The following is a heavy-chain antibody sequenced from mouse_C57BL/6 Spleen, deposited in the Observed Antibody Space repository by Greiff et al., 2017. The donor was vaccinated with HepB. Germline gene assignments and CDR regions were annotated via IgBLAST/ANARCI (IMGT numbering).Heavy chain of an antibody. D-gene: IGHD1-1*01. Sequence: VQLVESGAELVRPGTSVKMSCKASGYTFTNYWIGWAKQRPGHGLEWIGDIYPGGGYTNYNEKFKGKATLTADKSSSTAYMQFSSLTSEDSAIYYCARCDYYGSSPFDYWGQGTTLTVSS. V-gene: IGHV1-63*01. J-gene: IGHJ2*01. CDR3: ARCDYYGSSPFDY. CDR1: GYTFTNYW. CDR2: IYPGGGYT.